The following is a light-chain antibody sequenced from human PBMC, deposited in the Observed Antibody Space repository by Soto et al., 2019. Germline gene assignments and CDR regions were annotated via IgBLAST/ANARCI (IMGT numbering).Light chain of an antibody. CDR3: SSFTTSDTYV. J-gene: IGLJ1*01. Sequence: SDRFSGSKSGNTASLTISGLQAEDEADYYCSSFTTSDTYVFGSGTKVTVL. V-gene: IGLV2-18*02.